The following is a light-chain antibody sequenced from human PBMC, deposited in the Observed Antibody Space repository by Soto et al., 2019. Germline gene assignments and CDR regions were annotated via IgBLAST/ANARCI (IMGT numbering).Light chain of an antibody. J-gene: IGKJ2*01. V-gene: IGKV1-5*01. Sequence: DIQLTQSPSTLAASVGDRVTMTCWASQPINKWLAWYQQKPGKAPDLLISDASTLESGVPSRFRGSGSGTEFTLIISSLQTEDVATYYCQEYNSDGPYTFGQGTKLEIK. CDR2: DAS. CDR1: QPINKW. CDR3: QEYNSDGPYT.